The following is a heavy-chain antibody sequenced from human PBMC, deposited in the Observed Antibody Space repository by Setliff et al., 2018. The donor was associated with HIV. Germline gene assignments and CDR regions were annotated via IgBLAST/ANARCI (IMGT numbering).Heavy chain of an antibody. CDR3: ARDGIAARWALDY. J-gene: IGHJ4*02. Sequence: SCKASGYTFTDYYLHWVRQAPGKGLEWVSYIRSSGSDKYYADSVKGRFTISRDNAKNSLYLQMNSLRAEDTAIYYCARDGIAARWALDYWGRGTLVTVSS. V-gene: IGHV3-11*04. D-gene: IGHD6-6*01. CDR2: IRSSGSDK. CDR1: GYTFTDYY.